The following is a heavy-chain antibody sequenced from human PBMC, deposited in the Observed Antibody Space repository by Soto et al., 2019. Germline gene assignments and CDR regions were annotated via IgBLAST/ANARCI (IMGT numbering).Heavy chain of an antibody. CDR2: ISAHNGNT. CDR3: ARGRYGDY. J-gene: IGHJ4*02. D-gene: IGHD1-1*01. V-gene: IGHV1-18*01. CDR1: GYGFTTYG. Sequence: QVHLVQSGAEVKKPGASVKVSCKGSGYGFTTYGITWVRQAPGQGLDWMAWISAHNGNTNYAQKPQGRVTVNRDTSTSTAYMELRSLRSDDTAVYYCARGRYGDYWGQGALVTVSS.